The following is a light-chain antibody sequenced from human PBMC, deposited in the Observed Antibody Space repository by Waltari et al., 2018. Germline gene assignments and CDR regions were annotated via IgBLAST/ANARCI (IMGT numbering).Light chain of an antibody. J-gene: IGLJ1*01. CDR3: SSYAGSNNFV. CDR2: EVS. Sequence: QSALTQPPSASGSPGQSVTISCTGTSSDVGGYHYVSWYQQHPGKAPNLMIYEVSKRPSGGPDRFSGSKSGNTASLTVSGLQAEDEADYYCSSYAGSNNFVFGTGTKVTVL. CDR1: SSDVGGYHY. V-gene: IGLV2-8*01.